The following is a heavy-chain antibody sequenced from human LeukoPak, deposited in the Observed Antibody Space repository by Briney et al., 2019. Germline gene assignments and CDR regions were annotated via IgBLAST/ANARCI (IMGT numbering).Heavy chain of an antibody. Sequence: GGSLRLSCAASGFTFSSYSMNWVRQAPGKGLEWVSSISSSSSYIYYADSVKGRFTISRDNAKNSLYLQMNSLRAEDTAVYYCARELYGSGWYEKDYWGQGTLVTVSS. D-gene: IGHD6-19*01. J-gene: IGHJ4*02. CDR1: GFTFSSYS. CDR3: ARELYGSGWYEKDY. V-gene: IGHV3-21*01. CDR2: ISSSSSYI.